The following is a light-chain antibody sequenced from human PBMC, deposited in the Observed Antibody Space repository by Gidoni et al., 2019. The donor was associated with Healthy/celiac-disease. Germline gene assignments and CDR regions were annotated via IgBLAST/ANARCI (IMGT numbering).Light chain of an antibody. CDR3: SSHTSSSTLWV. J-gene: IGLJ3*02. CDR1: SRSVGGYNY. CDR2: EVS. Sequence: QSALTQPASVSGSPGQSITITCTGTSRSVGGYNYVSWYQQHPGKAPKLMIYEVSNRPSGVSNRFSGSKSGNTASLTISGRQAEDEADDYCSSHTSSSTLWVFGGGTKLTVL. V-gene: IGLV2-14*01.